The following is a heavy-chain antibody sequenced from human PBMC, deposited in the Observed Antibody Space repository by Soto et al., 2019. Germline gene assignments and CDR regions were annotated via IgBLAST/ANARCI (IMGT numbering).Heavy chain of an antibody. D-gene: IGHD3-22*01. CDR2: IYSGGST. CDR1: GFTVSSNY. J-gene: IGHJ4*02. Sequence: EVQLVESGGGLIQPGGSLRLSCAASGFTVSSNYMSGVRQAPGKGLEWVSVIYSGGSTYYADSVKGRFTISRDNSKNTLYLQMNSLRAEDTAVYYCARNYYDSSGGFDYWGQGTLVTASS. CDR3: ARNYYDSSGGFDY. V-gene: IGHV3-53*01.